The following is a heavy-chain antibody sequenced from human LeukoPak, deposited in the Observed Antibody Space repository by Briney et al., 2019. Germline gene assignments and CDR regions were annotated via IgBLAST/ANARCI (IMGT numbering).Heavy chain of an antibody. D-gene: IGHD2-15*01. CDR3: AKNQDQYSYYYYAMDV. Sequence: PGGSLRLSCAASGFTFSTYTMYWVRHPPGKRLEWVSIIGSSGGGIHYADSVKGRFTVSRDNSKNTLYLQMNSLRADDTAVYYCAKNQDQYSYYYYAMDVWGQGTTVTVSS. CDR2: IGSSGGGI. J-gene: IGHJ6*02. V-gene: IGHV3-23*01. CDR1: GFTFSTYT.